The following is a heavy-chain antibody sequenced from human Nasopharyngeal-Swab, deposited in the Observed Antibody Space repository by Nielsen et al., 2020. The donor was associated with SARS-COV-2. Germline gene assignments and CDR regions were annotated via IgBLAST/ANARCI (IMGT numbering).Heavy chain of an antibody. Sequence: GGSLRLSCAASGFTFSSYWMHWVRQAPGKGLVWVSRINSDGSSTSYADSVKGRFTTSRDNAKNTLYLQMNSLRAEDTAVYYCAREPPATYYYDSSGYPKSSYYYGMDVWGQGTTVTVSS. CDR3: AREPPATYYYDSSGYPKSSYYYGMDV. V-gene: IGHV3-74*01. CDR2: INSDGSST. J-gene: IGHJ6*02. D-gene: IGHD3-22*01. CDR1: GFTFSSYW.